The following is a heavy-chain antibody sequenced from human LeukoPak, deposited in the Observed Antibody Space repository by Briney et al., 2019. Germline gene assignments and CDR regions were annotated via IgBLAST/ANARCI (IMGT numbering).Heavy chain of an antibody. J-gene: IGHJ3*02. CDR3: ARGPDDSSGYAFDI. D-gene: IGHD3-22*01. CDR2: IYYSGST. Sequence: SETLSLTCTVSGGSISSGDYYWSWIRQPPGKGLEWIGYIYYSGSTYYNPSLKSRVTISVDTSKNQFSLKLSSVTAADTAVYYCARGPDDSSGYAFDIWGQGTMVTASS. CDR1: GGSISSGDYY. V-gene: IGHV4-30-4*01.